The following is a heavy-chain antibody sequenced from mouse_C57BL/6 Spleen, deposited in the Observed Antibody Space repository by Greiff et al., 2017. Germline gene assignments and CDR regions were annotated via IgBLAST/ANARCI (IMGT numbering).Heavy chain of an antibody. J-gene: IGHJ4*01. CDR3: ARSPWYYGSYYYAMDY. D-gene: IGHD1-1*01. V-gene: IGHV1-9*01. Sequence: QVQLQQSGAELMKPGASVKLSCKATGYTFTGYWIEWVKQRPGHGLEWIGEILPGSGSTNYNEKFKGKATFTADTSSNTAYLQLSSLTTEDSAIYYCARSPWYYGSYYYAMDYWGQGTSVTVSS. CDR1: GYTFTGYW. CDR2: ILPGSGST.